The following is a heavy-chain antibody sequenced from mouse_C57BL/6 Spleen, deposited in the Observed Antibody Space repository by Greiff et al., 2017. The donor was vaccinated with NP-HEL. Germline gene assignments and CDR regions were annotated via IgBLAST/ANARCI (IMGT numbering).Heavy chain of an antibody. CDR2: IWGVGST. CDR3: ASEQTGSAGFAY. V-gene: IGHV2-6*01. D-gene: IGHD4-1*01. CDR1: GFSLTSYG. Sequence: VMLVESGPGLVAPSQSLSITCTVSGFSLTSYGVDWVRQSPGKGLEWLGVIWGVGSTNYNSALKSRLSISKDNSKSQVFVKMNSLQTDDTAMYYCASEQTGSAGFAYWGQGTLVTVSA. J-gene: IGHJ3*01.